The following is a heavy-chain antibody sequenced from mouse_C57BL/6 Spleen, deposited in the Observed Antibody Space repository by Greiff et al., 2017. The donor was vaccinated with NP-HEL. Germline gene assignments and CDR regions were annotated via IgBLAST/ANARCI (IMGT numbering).Heavy chain of an antibody. CDR3: ASRGFTTSYYAMDY. D-gene: IGHD2-12*01. CDR1: GFTFSSYG. J-gene: IGHJ4*01. Sequence: DVMLVESGGDLVKPGGSLKLSCAASGFTFSSYGMSWVRQTPDKRLEWVATISSGGSYTYYPDSGKGRFTISRDNAKNPLYLQMSSLKSEDTAMYYCASRGFTTSYYAMDYWGQGTSVTVSS. CDR2: ISSGGSYT. V-gene: IGHV5-6*02.